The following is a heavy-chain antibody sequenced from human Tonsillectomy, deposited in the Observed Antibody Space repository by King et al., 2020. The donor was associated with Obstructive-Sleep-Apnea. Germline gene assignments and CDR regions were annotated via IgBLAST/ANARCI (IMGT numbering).Heavy chain of an antibody. D-gene: IGHD2-8*01. CDR2: ITWDGGTT. V-gene: IGHV3-43D*03. CDR3: AKDFDTNDSRDY. Sequence: EVQLAESGGVVIQPGGSLRLSCAASGFTFDDYAMHWVRQAPGRGLEWVSLITWDGGTTYYADSVKSRFTISRDNSKNSLYLQMNNHRPEDTAFYYCAKDFDTNDSRDYWGQGTLVTVSS. J-gene: IGHJ4*02. CDR1: GFTFDDYA.